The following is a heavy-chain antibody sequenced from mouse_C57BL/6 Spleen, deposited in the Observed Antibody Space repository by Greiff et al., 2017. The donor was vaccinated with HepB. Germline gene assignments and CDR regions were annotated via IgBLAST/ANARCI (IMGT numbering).Heavy chain of an antibody. CDR1: GYAFSSSW. V-gene: IGHV1-82*01. CDR2: IYPGDGDT. Sequence: VQLQQSGPELVKPRASVKISCKASGYAFSSSWMNWVKQRPGKGLEWIGRIYPGDGDTNYNGKFKGKATLTADKSSSTAYMQLSSLTSEDSAVYFCARGRGLGFAYWGQGTLVTVSA. J-gene: IGHJ3*01. D-gene: IGHD4-1*01. CDR3: ARGRGLGFAY.